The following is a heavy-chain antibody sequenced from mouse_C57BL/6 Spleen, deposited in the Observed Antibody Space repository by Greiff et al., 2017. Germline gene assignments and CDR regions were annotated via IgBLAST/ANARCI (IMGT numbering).Heavy chain of an antibody. D-gene: IGHD1-1*01. V-gene: IGHV14-4*01. CDR2: IDPENGGT. CDR3: SPSTSVVGGFDY. CDR1: GFNFKDDY. J-gene: IGHJ2*01. Sequence: VQLQQSGAELVRPGASVKLSCTASGFNFKDDYMHWVEQRPEQGLEWIGWIDPENGGTEYASKFQGKATITADTSSNTAYLQLSSLTSEDTAVYYCSPSTSVVGGFDYWGQGTTLTVSS.